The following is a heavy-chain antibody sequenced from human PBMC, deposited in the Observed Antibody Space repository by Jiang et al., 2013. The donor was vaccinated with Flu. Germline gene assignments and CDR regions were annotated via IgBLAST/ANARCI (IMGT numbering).Heavy chain of an antibody. J-gene: IGHJ4*02. CDR1: GGSISSYY. D-gene: IGHD6-19*01. CDR2: IYYSGST. Sequence: GLVKPSETLSLTCTVSGGSISSYYWSWIRQPPGKGLEWIGYIYYSGSTNYNPSLKSRVTISVDTSKNQFSLKLSSVTAADTAVYYCARDAYRYSSGWYGYWGQGTLVTVSS. V-gene: IGHV4-59*01. CDR3: ARDAYRYSSGWYGY.